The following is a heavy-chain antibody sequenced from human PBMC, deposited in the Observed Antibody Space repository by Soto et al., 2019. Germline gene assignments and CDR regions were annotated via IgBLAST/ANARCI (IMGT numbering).Heavy chain of an antibody. D-gene: IGHD3-9*01. CDR3: ARPMGRYFDPIIYGMDV. V-gene: IGHV1-18*01. Sequence: ASVKVSCKGSGYTFTSYGVSWVRQAPGQGLEWMGWISAYNGNTNYAQKLQGRVTMTRDTSTSTVYMEMSSLRCEDTAVYYCARPMGRYFDPIIYGMDVWGQGTTVTVSS. CDR1: GYTFTSYG. CDR2: ISAYNGNT. J-gene: IGHJ6*02.